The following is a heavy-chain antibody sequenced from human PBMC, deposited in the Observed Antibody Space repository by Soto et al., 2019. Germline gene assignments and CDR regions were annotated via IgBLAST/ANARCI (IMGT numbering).Heavy chain of an antibody. Sequence: QVQLVPSEAELKQPGASVKISCKASGYIFTTSAIHWVRQAPGQGLEWMGIVNPSGGTTTYAQKFQGRVTMTRDTYTTTVYMELSSLRFDDTAVYYCAREDQWLPDYWGQGTLVSVSS. J-gene: IGHJ4*02. CDR2: VNPSGGTT. V-gene: IGHV1-46*01. CDR1: GYIFTTSA. CDR3: AREDQWLPDY. D-gene: IGHD6-19*01.